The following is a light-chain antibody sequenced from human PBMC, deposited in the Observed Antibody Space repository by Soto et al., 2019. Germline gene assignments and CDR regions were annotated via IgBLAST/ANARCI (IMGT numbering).Light chain of an antibody. Sequence: EIVLTQSPGPLSLSPGERATLSCRASQSVSNNYLAWYQQKPGQAPRLLIYGASNRATGIPDRFSGSGSGTDFTLTISRLEPEDFAVYYCQQYGSSPITFGQGTRLEI. CDR2: GAS. J-gene: IGKJ5*01. CDR1: QSVSNNY. CDR3: QQYGSSPIT. V-gene: IGKV3-20*01.